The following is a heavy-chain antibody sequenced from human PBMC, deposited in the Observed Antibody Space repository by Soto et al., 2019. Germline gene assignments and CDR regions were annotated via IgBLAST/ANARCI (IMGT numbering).Heavy chain of an antibody. CDR3: ARDFDASYYEFWSGDNFDY. CDR2: ISAYNGNT. D-gene: IGHD3-3*01. Sequence: ASVKVSCKASGYTFTSYGISWVRQAPGQGLEWMGWISAYNGNTNYAQKLQGRVTMTTDTSTSTAYMELRSLRSDDTAVYYCARDFDASYYEFWSGDNFDYWGQGTLVTVSS. V-gene: IGHV1-18*01. CDR1: GYTFTSYG. J-gene: IGHJ4*02.